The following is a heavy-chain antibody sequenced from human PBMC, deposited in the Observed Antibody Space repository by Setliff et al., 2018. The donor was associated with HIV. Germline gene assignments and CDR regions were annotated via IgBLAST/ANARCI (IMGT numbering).Heavy chain of an antibody. CDR3: AREALPTSDYHTFDS. V-gene: IGHV1-18*01. Sequence: ASVKVSCKASGYTFTNYGISWVRQAPGQGLEWMGWISGYNGDTNYAQKVQGRVTMTIDTPTTTAYMELRRLRSDDTAVHYCAREALPTSDYHTFDSWGQGSLVTVSS. D-gene: IGHD3-16*01. CDR1: GYTFTNYG. J-gene: IGHJ4*02. CDR2: ISGYNGDT.